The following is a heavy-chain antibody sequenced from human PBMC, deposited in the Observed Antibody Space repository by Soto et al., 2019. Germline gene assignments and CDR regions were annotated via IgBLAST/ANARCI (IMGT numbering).Heavy chain of an antibody. CDR2: IYNTVRTGRT. Sequence: SEPRSLTCTVSGGSISTYYWSWIRQSPGKGLEWIGYIYNTVRTGRTNYNPSLKSRVTISVDTSKNQFSLKLTYVSAADTAVYYCARDAFYYYESSGVGIARPRCEFWGRGNMVIVSS. V-gene: IGHV4-59*01. CDR3: ARDAFYYYESSGVGIARPRCEF. CDR1: GGSISTYY. D-gene: IGHD3-22*01. J-gene: IGHJ4*02.